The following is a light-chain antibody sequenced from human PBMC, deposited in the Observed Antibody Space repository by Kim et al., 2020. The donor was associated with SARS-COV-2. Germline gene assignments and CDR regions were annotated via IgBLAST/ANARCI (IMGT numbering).Light chain of an antibody. CDR1: QSVTTTY. Sequence: TLSVSPGESATLSCRASQSVTTTYLAWYQQKPGQAPRLLAYGASNRAPGIPDRFSGGGSGTDFTLTISRLEPEDFAVYYCQHTWTFGQGTKVDIK. V-gene: IGKV3-20*01. CDR2: GAS. J-gene: IGKJ1*01. CDR3: QHTWT.